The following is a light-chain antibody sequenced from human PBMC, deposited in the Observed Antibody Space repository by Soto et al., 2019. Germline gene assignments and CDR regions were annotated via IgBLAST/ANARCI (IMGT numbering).Light chain of an antibody. CDR3: CSYAGRSTLYV. V-gene: IGLV2-23*02. CDR2: EVS. J-gene: IGLJ1*01. Sequence: QSVLTQPASVSGSPGQSITISCTGTSSDVGSYNLVSWYQQHPGKAPKPMIYEVSKRPSGVSNRFSGSKSGNTASLTLSGLQAEDEADYYCCSYAGRSTLYVFGTGTKVTVL. CDR1: SSDVGSYNL.